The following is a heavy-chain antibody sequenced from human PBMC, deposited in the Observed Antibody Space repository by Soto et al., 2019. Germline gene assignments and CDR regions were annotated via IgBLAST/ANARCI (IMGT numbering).Heavy chain of an antibody. J-gene: IGHJ4*02. CDR3: ARVCAGYSSGWYQRGGFDY. CDR2: IWYDASNK. Sequence: QVQLVESGGGVVQPGRSLRLSCAASGFTFSSYGMHWVRQAPGKGLEWVAVIWYDASNKYYADSVKGRFTISRDNSKNNLYLQVNSRRAEDTAVYYCARVCAGYSSGWYQRGGFDYWGQGTLVTVSS. V-gene: IGHV3-33*01. CDR1: GFTFSSYG. D-gene: IGHD6-19*01.